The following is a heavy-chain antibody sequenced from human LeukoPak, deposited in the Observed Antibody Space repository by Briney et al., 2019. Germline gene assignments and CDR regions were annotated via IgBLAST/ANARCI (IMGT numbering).Heavy chain of an antibody. Sequence: GGSLRLSCVASKSSVSGNYMSWVRHAPGKGLEWVSIIHIDGDTHYADSVKGRFTISRDNSKSTVYLQMNSLRSEDTAVYYCARDGLDSSGPVAFDIWGQGTMVTVSS. D-gene: IGHD3-22*01. J-gene: IGHJ3*02. CDR3: ARDGLDSSGPVAFDI. V-gene: IGHV3-66*01. CDR2: IHIDGDT. CDR1: KSSVSGNY.